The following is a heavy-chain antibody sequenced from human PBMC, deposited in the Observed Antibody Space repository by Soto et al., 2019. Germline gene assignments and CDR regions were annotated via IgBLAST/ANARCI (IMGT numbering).Heavy chain of an antibody. Sequence: ASVKVSCKASGYTFTSYGISWVRQAPGQGLEWMGWISAYNGNTNYAQKLQGRVTMTTDTSTSTAYMELRSLRSDDTAVYYCAIPFFCSSTSSPPYGMDVGGKGTRATASS. CDR1: GYTFTSYG. V-gene: IGHV1-18*04. D-gene: IGHD2-2*01. CDR2: ISAYNGNT. CDR3: AIPFFCSSTSSPPYGMDV. J-gene: IGHJ6*04.